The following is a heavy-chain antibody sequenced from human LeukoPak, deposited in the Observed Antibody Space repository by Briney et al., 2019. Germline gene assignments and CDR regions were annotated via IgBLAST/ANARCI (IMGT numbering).Heavy chain of an antibody. CDR2: ISSSSSYI. V-gene: IGHV3-21*01. Sequence: GGSLRLSCAASGFTFSSYSRNWVRQAPGKGLEWVSSISSSSSYIYYADSVKGRFTISRDNAKNSLYLQMNSLRAEDTAVYYCARALGAAALDYWGQGTLVTVSS. D-gene: IGHD3-16*01. CDR3: ARALGAAALDY. CDR1: GFTFSSYS. J-gene: IGHJ4*02.